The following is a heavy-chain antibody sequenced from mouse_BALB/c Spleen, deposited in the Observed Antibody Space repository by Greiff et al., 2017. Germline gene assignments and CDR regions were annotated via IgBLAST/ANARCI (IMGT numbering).Heavy chain of an antibody. CDR1: GFTFSSFG. CDR3: ARSGWDYAMDY. D-gene: IGHD2-3*01. Sequence: EVKLMESGGGLVQPGGSRKLSCAASGFTFSSFGMHWVRQAPEKGLECVAYISSGSSTIYYADTVKGRFTISRDNPKNTLFLQMTSLRSEDTAMYYCARSGWDYAMDYWGQGTSVTVSS. CDR2: ISSGSSTI. V-gene: IGHV5-17*02. J-gene: IGHJ4*01.